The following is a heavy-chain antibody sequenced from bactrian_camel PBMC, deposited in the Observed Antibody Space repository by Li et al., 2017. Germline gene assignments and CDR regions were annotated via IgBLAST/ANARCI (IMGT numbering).Heavy chain of an antibody. J-gene: IGHJ6*01. V-gene: IGHV3S25*01. D-gene: IGHD2*01. Sequence: QLVESGGDLVQPGGSLRLSCAASGFTFSIYWIYWVRQVPGKGLEWVSSINSGGDSTYYADSVKGRFTISRNNAKNTAYLQMNSLKPEDTAVYYCVRVGTEVEYYPWGQGTQATVS. CDR3: VRVGTEVEYYP. CDR1: GFTFSIYW. CDR2: INSGGDST.